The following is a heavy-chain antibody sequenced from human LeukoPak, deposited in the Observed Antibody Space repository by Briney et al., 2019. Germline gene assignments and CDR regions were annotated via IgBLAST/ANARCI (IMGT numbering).Heavy chain of an antibody. CDR2: ISYDGSNK. J-gene: IGHJ3*02. Sequence: GGSLRLSCAASGFTFSSYAMHWVRQAPGKGLEWVAVISYDGSNKYYADSVKGRFTISRDNSKNTLYLQMNSLRAEDTAVYYCARDGLYTFDIWGQGTMVTVSS. D-gene: IGHD1-14*01. V-gene: IGHV3-30-3*01. CDR1: GFTFSSYA. CDR3: ARDGLYTFDI.